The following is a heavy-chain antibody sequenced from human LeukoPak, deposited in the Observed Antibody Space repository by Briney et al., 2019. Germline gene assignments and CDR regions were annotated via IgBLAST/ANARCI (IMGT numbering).Heavy chain of an antibody. V-gene: IGHV3-53*01. CDR3: ARGTSTAYFQLYFAS. CDR2: IYSGGST. CDR1: EFPVSSNY. D-gene: IGHD3-9*01. Sequence: GGPLRLSCAASEFPVSSNYMTWVCQAPGKGLEWVSVIYSGGSTYYADSVKGRFTISRDDSKNTLYLQMNSLRGEDTAVYYCARGTSTAYFQLYFASWGQGTLVTVSS. J-gene: IGHJ4*02.